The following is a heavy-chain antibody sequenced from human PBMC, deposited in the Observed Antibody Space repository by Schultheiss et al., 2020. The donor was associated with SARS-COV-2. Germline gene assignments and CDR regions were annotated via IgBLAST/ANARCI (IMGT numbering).Heavy chain of an antibody. Sequence: SETLSLTCAVYGGSFSGYYWSWIRQPPGKGLEWIGYIYYSGSTYYNPSLKSLVTISVDTSKNQFSLKLSSVTAEDTAVYYCASGIAVAVPPDYWGQGTLVTVSS. J-gene: IGHJ4*02. CDR3: ASGIAVAVPPDY. D-gene: IGHD6-19*01. CDR2: IYYSGST. CDR1: GGSFSGYY. V-gene: IGHV4-34*01.